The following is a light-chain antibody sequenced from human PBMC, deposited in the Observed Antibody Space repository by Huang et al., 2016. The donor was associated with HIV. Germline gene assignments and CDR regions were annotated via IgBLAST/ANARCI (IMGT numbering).Light chain of an antibody. CDR2: CAS. CDR1: QSVYSSSTSKDY. V-gene: IGKV4-1*01. Sequence: DIIMTQSPDSLAVSLGERATLHCRSSQSVYSSSTSKDYMAWFQQKPGQPPRLLLFCASTREAGVPERFSGSGSGTHFTLTIANLEAEDAAIYYCQQYYSSPQTFGQGTRVEVK. CDR3: QQYYSSPQT. J-gene: IGKJ1*01.